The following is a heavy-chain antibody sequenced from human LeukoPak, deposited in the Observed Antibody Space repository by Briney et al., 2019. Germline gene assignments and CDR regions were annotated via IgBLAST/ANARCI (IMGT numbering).Heavy chain of an antibody. D-gene: IGHD5-12*01. CDR2: IYYSGST. Sequence: SETLSLTCTVSGGSISSYYWSWIRQPPGKGLEWIGYIYYSGSTNYNPSLKSRVTMSVDTSKNQFSLKLSSVTAADTAVYYCARSKRKERGLFDYWGQGTLVTVSS. CDR1: GGSISSYY. CDR3: ARSKRKERGLFDY. J-gene: IGHJ4*02. V-gene: IGHV4-59*01.